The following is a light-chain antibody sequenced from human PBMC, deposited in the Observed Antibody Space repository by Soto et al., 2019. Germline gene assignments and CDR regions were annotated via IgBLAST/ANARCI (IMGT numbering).Light chain of an antibody. CDR3: SSFTSSVTRV. V-gene: IGLV2-18*02. CDR1: SSDVGRYDR. Sequence: QSALTQPPSVSGSPGQSVTVSCTGTSSDVGRYDRVSWYQQPPGTAPKLIIFEVTNRPSGVPDRFSGSKSGNTASQTISGLQAEDEADYHCSSFTSSVTRVFGGGTQLTVL. J-gene: IGLJ3*02. CDR2: EVT.